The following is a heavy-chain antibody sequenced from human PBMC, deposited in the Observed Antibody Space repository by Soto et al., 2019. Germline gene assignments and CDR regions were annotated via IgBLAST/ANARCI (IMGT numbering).Heavy chain of an antibody. D-gene: IGHD5-12*01. Sequence: QVQLVESGGGVVQPGRSLRLPCAASGFTFSSYAMHWVRQAPGKGLEWVAVISYDGSNKYYADSVKGRFTISRDNSKNTLYLQMNSLRAEDTAVYYCARDPGKMATYPLWGQGTLVTVSS. CDR1: GFTFSSYA. CDR2: ISYDGSNK. CDR3: ARDPGKMATYPL. V-gene: IGHV3-30-3*01. J-gene: IGHJ4*02.